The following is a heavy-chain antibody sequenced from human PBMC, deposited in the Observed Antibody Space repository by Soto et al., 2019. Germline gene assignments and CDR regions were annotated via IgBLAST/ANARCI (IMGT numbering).Heavy chain of an antibody. CDR2: INAGNGNT. CDR1: GYTFTSYA. V-gene: IGHV1-3*01. D-gene: IGHD3-22*01. Sequence: AAVKVYCKASGYTFTSYAIHWVRQAPGQRLEWMGWINAGNGNTKYSQKFQGRVTITRDTSASTAYMELSSLRSEDTAVYYCARGSLTYYYDSSGYLYWGQGTLVTVSS. J-gene: IGHJ4*02. CDR3: ARGSLTYYYDSSGYLY.